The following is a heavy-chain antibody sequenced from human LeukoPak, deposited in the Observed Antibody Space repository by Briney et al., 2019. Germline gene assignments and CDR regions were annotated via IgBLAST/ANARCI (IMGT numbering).Heavy chain of an antibody. J-gene: IGHJ4*02. CDR2: ITNIGRT. Sequence: SETLSLTCGVYGGSFSGYYWSRIRQTPGKGREGIGEITNIGRTNYNPSLKSRVTISLDTSKNEVSLTLSSVTAADTAVYYCASWAMVRGVRVDYWGQGTLVTVSS. CDR1: GGSFSGYY. V-gene: IGHV4-34*01. D-gene: IGHD3-10*01. CDR3: ASWAMVRGVRVDY.